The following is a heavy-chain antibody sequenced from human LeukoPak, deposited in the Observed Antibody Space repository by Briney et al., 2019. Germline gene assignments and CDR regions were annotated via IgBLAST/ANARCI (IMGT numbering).Heavy chain of an antibody. Sequence: TSQTLSLTCTVSGGSISSGSYYWSWIRQPAGKGLEWIGRIFPGGRTDYNPSFESRVAMSVDTSSNQFSLRLSSVTAADTAVYYCSRGGVYYNFWSGYDYWGQGTLVTVSS. CDR1: GGSISSGSYY. V-gene: IGHV4-61*02. J-gene: IGHJ4*02. CDR3: SRGGVYYNFWSGYDY. D-gene: IGHD3-3*01. CDR2: IFPGGRT.